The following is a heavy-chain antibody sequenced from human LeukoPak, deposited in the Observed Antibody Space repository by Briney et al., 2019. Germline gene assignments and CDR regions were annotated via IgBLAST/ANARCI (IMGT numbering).Heavy chain of an antibody. CDR3: AKGILAAQLGAFDI. D-gene: IGHD3-3*02. CDR2: ITISSKTI. Sequence: PGGSLRLSCAASGFDFSSYSMNWVRQAPGKGLEWISYITISSKTIHYADSVKGRFTVSRDNAKNSLYLQMNSLRTEDMALYYCAKGILAAQLGAFDIWGQGTMVTVSS. CDR1: GFDFSSYS. J-gene: IGHJ3*02. V-gene: IGHV3-21*04.